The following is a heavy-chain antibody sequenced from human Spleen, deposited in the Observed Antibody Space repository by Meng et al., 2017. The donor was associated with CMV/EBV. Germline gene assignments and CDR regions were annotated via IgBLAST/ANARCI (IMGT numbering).Heavy chain of an antibody. CDR1: GVSIRSSTYN. J-gene: IGHJ6*02. V-gene: IGHV4-39*07. CDR3: ARDGYCSSDSCYYGSRTYGLDV. D-gene: IGHD2-2*03. CDR2: SYYSGST. Sequence: SETLSLTCSVSGVSIRSSTYNWAWIRQPPGKGLEWIGSSYYSGSTFYNPSLRSRVTISVDMSKNRFSLNLNPVTAADTAFYYCARDGYCSSDSCYYGSRTYGLDVWGQGTTVTVSS.